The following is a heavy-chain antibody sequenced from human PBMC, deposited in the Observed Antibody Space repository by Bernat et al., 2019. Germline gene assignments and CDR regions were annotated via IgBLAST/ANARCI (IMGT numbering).Heavy chain of an antibody. V-gene: IGHV3-30*18. CDR3: AKESAWRGGNGSGPPRTYYYYGMDV. J-gene: IGHJ6*02. CDR1: GFTFSSYG. CDR2: ISYDGSNK. Sequence: QVQLVESGGGVVQPGRSLRLSCAASGFTFSSYGMHWVRQAPGKGLEWVAVISYDGSNKYYADSVKGRFTISRDNSKNTLYLQMNSLRAEDTAVYYCAKESAWRGGNGSGPPRTYYYYGMDVWGQGTTVTVSS. D-gene: IGHD3-10*01.